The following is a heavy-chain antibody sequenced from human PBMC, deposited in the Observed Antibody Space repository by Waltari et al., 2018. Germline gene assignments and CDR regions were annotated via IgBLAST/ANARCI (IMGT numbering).Heavy chain of an antibody. V-gene: IGHV4-34*01. CDR1: GGSFSGYY. Sequence: QVQLQQWGAGLLKPSETLSLTCAVYGGSFSGYYWSGIRQPPGKGLEWIGEINHSGRTTYHPSLKSRVTISVDTSKNQFSLMLSSVTAADTAVYYCARGELLWFGEFYDYWGQGTLVTVSS. J-gene: IGHJ4*02. CDR2: INHSGRT. D-gene: IGHD3-10*01. CDR3: ARGELLWFGEFYDY.